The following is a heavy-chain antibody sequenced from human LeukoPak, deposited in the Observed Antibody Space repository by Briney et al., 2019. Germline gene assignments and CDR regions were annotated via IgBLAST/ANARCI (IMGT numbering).Heavy chain of an antibody. CDR1: GYTFTSYD. CDR3: ARARSGYDYYCGMDV. D-gene: IGHD5-12*01. V-gene: IGHV1-8*01. CDR2: MNSNVGNT. J-gene: IGHJ6*02. Sequence: ASVKVSCKASGYTFTSYDINWVRQATGQGLEWMGWMNSNVGNTGYEQKFQGRVTMTRNTSMRTAYMELSSLTSEDTAVYYCARARSGYDYYCGMDVWGQGTTVTVSS.